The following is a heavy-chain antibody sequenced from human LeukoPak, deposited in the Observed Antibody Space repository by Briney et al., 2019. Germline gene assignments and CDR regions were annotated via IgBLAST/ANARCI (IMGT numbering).Heavy chain of an antibody. CDR2: IYYSGST. Sequence: SETLSLTCTVSGGSISSSSYYWGWIRQPPGEGLEWIASIYYSGSTYYNPSLKSRVTISVDKSKNQFSLKLSSVTAADTAVYYCASSLAQYYGSAFDIWGQGTMVTVSS. CDR3: ASSLAQYYGSAFDI. J-gene: IGHJ3*02. CDR1: GGSISSSSYY. V-gene: IGHV4-39*07. D-gene: IGHD3-10*01.